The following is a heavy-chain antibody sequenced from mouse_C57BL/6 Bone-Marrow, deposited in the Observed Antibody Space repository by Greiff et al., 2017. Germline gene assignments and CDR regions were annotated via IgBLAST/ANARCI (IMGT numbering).Heavy chain of an antibody. D-gene: IGHD1-1*02. J-gene: IGHJ3*01. CDR3: ARSPYYGLFAY. CDR2: IYPSDSET. V-gene: IGHV1-61*01. CDR1: GYTFTSYW. Sequence: QVQLQQSGAELVRPGSSVKLSCKASGYTFTSYWMDWVKQRPGQGLEWIGNIYPSDSETHYNQKFKDKATLTVDKSSSTAYMQLSSLPSEDSAVYYCARSPYYGLFAYWGQGTLVTVSA.